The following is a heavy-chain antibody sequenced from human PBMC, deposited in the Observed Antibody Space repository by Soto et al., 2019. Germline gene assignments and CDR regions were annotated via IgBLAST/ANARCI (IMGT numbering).Heavy chain of an antibody. V-gene: IGHV4-30-4*01. CDR3: ARGPSGDKVDY. CDR2: IYDGGST. Sequence: QVQLQESGPGLVKPSQTLSLTCTVSGGSISSHDCCWSGLRQSPGRGLEWIGHIYDGGSTYSNPWLRSRVSILVDTSTTQVSLDLSSVTDADTAVYSGARGPSGDKVDYWRQGALVTVSS. D-gene: IGHD7-27*01. J-gene: IGHJ4*02. CDR1: GGSISSHDCC.